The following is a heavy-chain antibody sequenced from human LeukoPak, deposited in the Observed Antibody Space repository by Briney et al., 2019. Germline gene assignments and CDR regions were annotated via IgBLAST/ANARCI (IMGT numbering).Heavy chain of an antibody. CDR1: GFTFSSYV. D-gene: IGHD3-10*01. Sequence: GGSLRLSCAASGFTFSSYVMNWVRQAPGKGLEWVSGIRGSGGRPFYADSVKGRFTISRDNAKNTVYLQMNSLRTEDTAVYFCGRINYNGDYWGRGTLVTVSS. CDR3: GRINYNGDY. CDR2: IRGSGGRP. J-gene: IGHJ4*02. V-gene: IGHV3-23*01.